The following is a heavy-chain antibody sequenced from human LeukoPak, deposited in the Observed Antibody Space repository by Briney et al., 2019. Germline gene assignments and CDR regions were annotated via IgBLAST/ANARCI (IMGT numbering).Heavy chain of an antibody. CDR2: ISAYNGNT. CDR3: ARDRAYYYDSILIKDAFDI. V-gene: IGHV1-18*01. J-gene: IGHJ3*02. Sequence: ASVKVSCKASGYTFTSYAMHWVRQAPGQRLEWMGWISAYNGNTNYAQKLQGRVTMTTDTSTSTAYMELRSLRSDDTAVYYCARDRAYYYDSILIKDAFDIWGQGTMVTVSS. D-gene: IGHD3-22*01. CDR1: GYTFTSYA.